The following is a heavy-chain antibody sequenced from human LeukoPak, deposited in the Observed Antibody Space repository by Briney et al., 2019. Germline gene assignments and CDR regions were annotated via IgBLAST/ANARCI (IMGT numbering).Heavy chain of an antibody. CDR3: AKTLTMILVLRGGFDY. CDR2: ISYAGTNK. V-gene: IGHV3-30*04. Sequence: QPGGSLRLSCAASGFTFSSYVMNWVRQAPGKGLEWVAVISYAGTNKYYADSVKGRFTISRDNSKNTLYLQMNSLRAEDTAVYYCAKTLTMILVLRGGFDYWGQGALVTVSS. D-gene: IGHD3-22*01. CDR1: GFTFSSYV. J-gene: IGHJ4*02.